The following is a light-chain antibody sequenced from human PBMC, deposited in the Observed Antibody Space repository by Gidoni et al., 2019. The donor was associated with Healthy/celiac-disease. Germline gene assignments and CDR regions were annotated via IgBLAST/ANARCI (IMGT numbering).Light chain of an antibody. Sequence: PGERATLSCRASQSVSSYLAWYQQKPGQAPRLLIYDASNRATGIPARFSGSGSGTDFTLTISSLEPEDFTVYYCQQRSNWPPTFGQGTKVEIK. CDR1: QSVSSY. CDR2: DAS. CDR3: QQRSNWPPT. J-gene: IGKJ1*01. V-gene: IGKV3-11*01.